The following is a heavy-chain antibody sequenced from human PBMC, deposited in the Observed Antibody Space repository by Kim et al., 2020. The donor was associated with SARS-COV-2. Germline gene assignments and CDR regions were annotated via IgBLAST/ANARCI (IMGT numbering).Heavy chain of an antibody. CDR1: GGSISSGGYY. V-gene: IGHV4-31*03. Sequence: SETLSLTCTVSGGSISSGGYYWSWIRQHPGKGLEWIGYSYYSGSTYYNPSLKSRVTISVDTSKNQFSLKLSSVTAADTAVYYCASGAYYYGSGSYYPLFDYWGQGTLVTVSS. J-gene: IGHJ4*02. D-gene: IGHD3-10*01. CDR3: ASGAYYYGSGSYYPLFDY. CDR2: SYYSGST.